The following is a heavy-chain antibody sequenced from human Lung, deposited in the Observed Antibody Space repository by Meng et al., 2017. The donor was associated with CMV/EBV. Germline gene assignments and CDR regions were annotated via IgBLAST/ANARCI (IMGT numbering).Heavy chain of an antibody. J-gene: IGHJ4*02. CDR3: TGDSVSNPNLDY. CDR2: IYRGDNT. V-gene: IGHV3-66*01. Sequence: EVHLVESGGGWVQPGGAVRLSCAASGFNVRDKYMSWVRQAPGKGLEWVCIIYRGDNTYYIDSVKDRFTVSRDNSKNTMYLQMNSLRVEDTAVYYCTGDSVSNPNLDYWGQGTLVTVS. D-gene: IGHD3-10*01. CDR1: GFNVRDKY.